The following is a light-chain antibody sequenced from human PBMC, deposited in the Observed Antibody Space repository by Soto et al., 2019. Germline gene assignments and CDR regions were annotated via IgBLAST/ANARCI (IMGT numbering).Light chain of an antibody. Sequence: DIQMTQSPSTLSASVGDRVTITCRASRSITNWLAWFQQKPGKAPKPLIYKASDLESGVPSRFSGGGSGTEFSLLVSALQPDDVATNYCQQYNSYPYTFGQGTRLEIK. CDR2: KAS. J-gene: IGKJ2*01. CDR3: QQYNSYPYT. CDR1: RSITNW. V-gene: IGKV1-5*03.